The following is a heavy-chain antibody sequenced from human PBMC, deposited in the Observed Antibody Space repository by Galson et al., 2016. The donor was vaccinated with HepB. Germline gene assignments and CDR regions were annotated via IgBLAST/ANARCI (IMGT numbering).Heavy chain of an antibody. CDR3: ARGGYDFWSGPGSGWFDP. Sequence: LSLTCTVSGGSITSYYWSWIRRPPGKGLEWIGYIYYSGITNYNPSLKSRVTISVDTSKNQFSLKVSSVTAADTAVYYCARGGYDFWSGPGSGWFDPWGQGTLVTVSS. CDR2: IYYSGIT. CDR1: GGSITSYY. J-gene: IGHJ5*02. V-gene: IGHV4-59*01. D-gene: IGHD3-3*01.